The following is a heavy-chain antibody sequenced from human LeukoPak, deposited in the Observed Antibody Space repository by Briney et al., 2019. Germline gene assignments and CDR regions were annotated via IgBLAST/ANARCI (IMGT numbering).Heavy chain of an antibody. V-gene: IGHV1-18*04. CDR1: GYTFTSYG. CDR2: ICAYNGNT. CDR3: ARMALTLAWFDP. J-gene: IGHJ5*02. Sequence: ASVKVSCKASGYTFTSYGMSWVRQAPGQGLEWMGWICAYNGNTNYAQKLQGRVTMTTDTSTSTAYMELRSLRSDDTAVYYCARMALTLAWFDPWGQGTLVTVSS. D-gene: IGHD3-9*01.